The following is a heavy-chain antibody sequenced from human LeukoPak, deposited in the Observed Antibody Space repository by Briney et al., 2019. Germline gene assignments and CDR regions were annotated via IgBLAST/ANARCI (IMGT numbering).Heavy chain of an antibody. CDR2: IYHSGST. CDR3: ARGRRTYYYGSGPYYFDY. V-gene: IGHV4-30-2*01. Sequence: SETLSLTCAVSGGSISSGGHSWSWIRQPPGKGLEWIGYIYHSGSTYYNPSLKSRVTISVDRSKNQFSLKLSSVTAADTAVYYCARGRRTYYYGSGPYYFDYWGQGTLVTVSS. D-gene: IGHD3-10*01. CDR1: GGSISSGGHS. J-gene: IGHJ4*02.